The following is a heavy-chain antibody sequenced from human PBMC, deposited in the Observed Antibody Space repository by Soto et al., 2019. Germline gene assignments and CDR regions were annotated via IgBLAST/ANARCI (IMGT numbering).Heavy chain of an antibody. J-gene: IGHJ4*02. Sequence: EVQLVESGGGLVKPGGSLRLSCAASGFTFSSYSMNWVRQAPGKGLEWVSSIVGSSSYIYYADSVKGRFTISRDNAKNSLYLLMNSLRAEDTAVYYCARDTEQQEFYFDYWGQGTLVTVSS. CDR3: ARDTEQQEFYFDY. CDR2: IVGSSSYI. V-gene: IGHV3-21*01. CDR1: GFTFSSYS. D-gene: IGHD6-13*01.